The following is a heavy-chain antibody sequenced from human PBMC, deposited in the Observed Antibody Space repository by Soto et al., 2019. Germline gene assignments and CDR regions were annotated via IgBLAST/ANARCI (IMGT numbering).Heavy chain of an antibody. Sequence: EVQLVESGGGLVQPGGSLRLSCVVSGFTFNTYWMTWIRQAPGKGLEWVANINEDGNKQNYADSVRGRFTISRDNAKTSLYLQMNSLRVEDTAVYYCATRAGAPADWGQGTLVTVSS. J-gene: IGHJ4*02. D-gene: IGHD2-2*01. V-gene: IGHV3-7*01. CDR1: GFTFNTYW. CDR2: INEDGNKQ. CDR3: ATRAGAPAD.